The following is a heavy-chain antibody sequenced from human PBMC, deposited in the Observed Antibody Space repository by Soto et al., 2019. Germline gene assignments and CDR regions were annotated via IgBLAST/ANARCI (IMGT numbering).Heavy chain of an antibody. D-gene: IGHD3-22*01. J-gene: IGHJ6*02. V-gene: IGHV1-8*01. Sequence: ASVKVSCKXSGYTFTSYDINWVRQATGQGLEWMGWMNPNSGNTGYAEKFQGRVTMTRNTSITTAYMELSSLRSEDTAVYYCARVYYDRSGYSYYYYGMDVWGQGTTVTVSS. CDR3: ARVYYDRSGYSYYYYGMDV. CDR1: GYTFTSYD. CDR2: MNPNSGNT.